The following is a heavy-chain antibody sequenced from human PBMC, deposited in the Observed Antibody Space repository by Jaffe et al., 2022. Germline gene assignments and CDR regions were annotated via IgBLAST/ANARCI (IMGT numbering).Heavy chain of an antibody. CDR1: GGSFSGYY. CDR2: INHSGST. J-gene: IGHJ3*02. D-gene: IGHD2-2*01. Sequence: QVQLQQWGAGLLKPSETLSLTCAVYGGSFSGYYWSWIRQPPGKGLEWIGEINHSGSTNYNPSLKSRVTISVDTSKNQFSLKLSSVTAADTAVYYCARGGGDIVVVPAVKDAFDIWGQGTMVTVSS. V-gene: IGHV4-34*01. CDR3: ARGGGDIVVVPAVKDAFDI.